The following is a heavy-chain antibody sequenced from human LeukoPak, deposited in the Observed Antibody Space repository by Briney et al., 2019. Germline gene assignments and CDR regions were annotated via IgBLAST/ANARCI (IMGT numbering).Heavy chain of an antibody. V-gene: IGHV3-30*18. J-gene: IGHJ4*02. CDR2: ISYDGSYE. CDR1: GFTFTTYG. Sequence: PGGSLRLSCAASGFTFTTYGMHWVRQAPGKGLEWVAIISYDGSYEYYVDSVKGRFTISRDNSKNTLYLQMNSLRAEDTAVYYCAKPPNTVVTYYFDYWGQGTLVTVSS. D-gene: IGHD4-23*01. CDR3: AKPPNTVVTYYFDY.